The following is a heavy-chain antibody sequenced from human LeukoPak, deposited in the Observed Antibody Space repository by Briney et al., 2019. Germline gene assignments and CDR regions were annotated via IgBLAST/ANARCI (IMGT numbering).Heavy chain of an antibody. Sequence: VASVKVSCKASGGTFSSCAIGWVRQAPGQGLEWMGGIIPIFGTTKYAQKFQGRVTITADESTSTAYMELSSLRSEDTAVYYCASRGGVTQVNGYYYFAMDVWGQGTTVTVSS. V-gene: IGHV1-69*13. CDR1: GGTFSSCA. D-gene: IGHD2-21*02. CDR3: ASRGGVTQVNGYYYFAMDV. CDR2: IIPIFGTT. J-gene: IGHJ6*02.